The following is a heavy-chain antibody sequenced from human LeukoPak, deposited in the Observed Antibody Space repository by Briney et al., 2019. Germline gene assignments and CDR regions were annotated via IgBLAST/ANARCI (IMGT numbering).Heavy chain of an antibody. CDR3: ARDLYRIVVVPHYFDY. CDR1: GFTFSNSW. J-gene: IGHJ4*02. D-gene: IGHD3-22*01. CDR2: IKQDGSEK. Sequence: PGGSLRPSCAASGFTFSNSWMSWVRQAPGKGLEWVANIKQDGSEKYYVDSVKGRFTISRDNAKNSLYLQMNSLRAEDTAVYYCARDLYRIVVVPHYFDYWGQGTLVTVSS. V-gene: IGHV3-7*01.